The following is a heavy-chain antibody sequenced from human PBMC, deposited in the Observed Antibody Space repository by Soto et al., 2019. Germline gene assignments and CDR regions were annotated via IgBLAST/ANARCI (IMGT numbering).Heavy chain of an antibody. J-gene: IGHJ4*02. CDR2: IYSGGNT. D-gene: IGHD2-2*01. CDR1: GGSITSHHYY. Sequence: QLQVQESGPGQVKPSQTLSLTCTVSGGSITSHHYYWGWIRQPPGKGLEWIGSIYSGGNTYYNPSLRSRLTIFVDTAKNLITLKLSSVTAAYSAIYYCGSGPSTTWIDNWGLGTQVSVSS. CDR3: GSGPSTTWIDN. V-gene: IGHV4-39*01.